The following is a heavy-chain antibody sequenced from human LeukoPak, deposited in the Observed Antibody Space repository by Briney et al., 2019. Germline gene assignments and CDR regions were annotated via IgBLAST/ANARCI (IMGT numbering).Heavy chain of an antibody. V-gene: IGHV3-48*03. J-gene: IGHJ4*02. CDR2: ISSSSSTI. CDR3: ARVGYFYASGSDY. Sequence: PGGSLRLSCAASGFTFSNYEMSWVRQAPGKGLEWVSYISSSSSTIYYADSVKGRFTISRDNAKNSLYLQMNSLRAEDTAVYYCARVGYFYASGSDYWGQGTLVTVSS. D-gene: IGHD3-10*01. CDR1: GFTFSNYE.